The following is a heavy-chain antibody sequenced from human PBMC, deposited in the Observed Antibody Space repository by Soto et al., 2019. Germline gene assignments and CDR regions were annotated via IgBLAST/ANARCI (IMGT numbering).Heavy chain of an antibody. Sequence: QITLKESGPTVLNPTQTLTLTCSFSGISLTTSEVGVGWIRQPPGKALEWLALVYWNGDKRYRPSLKSRLTITKDTSKDQVVLIMTNMYPLDTGTYYCAHQGDYSSSLTPDLDYWGQGTLVTVSS. J-gene: IGHJ4*02. D-gene: IGHD1-26*01. CDR3: AHQGDYSSSLTPDLDY. V-gene: IGHV2-5*01. CDR2: VYWNGDK. CDR1: GISLTTSEVG.